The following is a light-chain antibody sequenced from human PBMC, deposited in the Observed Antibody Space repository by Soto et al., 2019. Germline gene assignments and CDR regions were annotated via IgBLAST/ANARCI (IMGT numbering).Light chain of an antibody. CDR1: SRYVGSYNL. CDR2: EGT. Sequence: QSVLTQPASVSGSPGQSITISCTGNSRYVGSYNLVSWYQQHPGNAPKLIIYEGTKRPSGVSYRFSGSKSGNTASLTISGLQEEDEGDYHCCSFAGSSTYVFGTGTKVTLL. CDR3: CSFAGSSTYV. J-gene: IGLJ1*01. V-gene: IGLV2-23*01.